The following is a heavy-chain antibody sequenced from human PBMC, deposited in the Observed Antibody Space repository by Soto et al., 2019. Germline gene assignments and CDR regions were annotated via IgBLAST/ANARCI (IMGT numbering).Heavy chain of an antibody. CDR3: AREGYCSGCSCYEASNSLDS. CDR2: INPNSGGT. D-gene: IGHD2-15*01. CDR1: GYTFTGYY. V-gene: IGHV1-2*02. J-gene: IGHJ4*02. Sequence: GASVKVSCKASGYTFTGYYMQWVRQAPGQGLEWMGWINPNSGGTNYAQKFQGRVTMTRDTSISTAYMELSRLRSDDTAVYYCAREGYCSGCSCYEASNSLDSSGQATFLTVS.